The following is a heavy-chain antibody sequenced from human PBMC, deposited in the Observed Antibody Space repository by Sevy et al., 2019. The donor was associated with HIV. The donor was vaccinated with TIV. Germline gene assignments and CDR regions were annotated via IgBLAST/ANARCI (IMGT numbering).Heavy chain of an antibody. CDR2: IYHSGTT. Sequence: SETLSLTCDVSGFSISNNFYWGWIRQPPGKGLEWIGSIYHSGTTYYSPSLNSRVTISVDMSNNQFALTLTSVTAADTAVYYCARARRPETNYFCMDVWGKGTTVTVSS. J-gene: IGHJ6*03. CDR1: GFSISNNFY. D-gene: IGHD3-3*01. V-gene: IGHV4-38-2*01. CDR3: ARARRPETNYFCMDV.